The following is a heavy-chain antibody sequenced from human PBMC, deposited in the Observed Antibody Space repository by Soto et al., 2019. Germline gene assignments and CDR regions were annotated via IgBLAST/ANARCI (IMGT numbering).Heavy chain of an antibody. CDR1: GASVSSHNTT. D-gene: IGHD6-19*01. CDR3: VTTRAQWLGSEESFDY. V-gene: IGHV6-1*01. J-gene: IGHJ4*02. CDR2: TYYRYECYN. Sequence: QVQLQQSGPGLVRPSQTLSLTCAISGASVSSHNTTWHWIRQSPPVGLEWLGRTYYRYECYNDYAASVRGKITINQAPSKNQFPLQLDAMTPENTAVYFCVTTRAQWLGSEESFDYSGQGTLVTVSS.